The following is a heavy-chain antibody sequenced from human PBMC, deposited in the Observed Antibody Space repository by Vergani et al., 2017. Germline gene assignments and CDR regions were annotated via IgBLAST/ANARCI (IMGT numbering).Heavy chain of an antibody. CDR2: IYYSGST. CDR1: GGSVSSGSYY. Sequence: QVQLPESGPGLVKPSETLSLTCTVSGGSVSSGSYYWSWIRPPAGKGLEWIGYIYYSGSTNYNPSLKSRVTISVDTSKNQFSLKLSSVTAADTAVYYCARELKVGDAFDIWGQGTMVTVSS. J-gene: IGHJ3*02. V-gene: IGHV4-61*10. CDR3: ARELKVGDAFDI. D-gene: IGHD1-26*01.